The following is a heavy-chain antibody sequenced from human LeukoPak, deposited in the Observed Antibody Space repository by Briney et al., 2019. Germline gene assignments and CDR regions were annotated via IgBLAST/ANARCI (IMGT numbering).Heavy chain of an antibody. V-gene: IGHV3-9*03. CDR1: GFTFDDYA. CDR3: AKGRSGYYYGSGPLDY. J-gene: IGHJ4*02. Sequence: PGGSLRLSCAGSGFTFDDYAMHWGRQAPGKGLEWVSGISWNSGNIGYADSVKGRFIVSRDNAKNSLYLQMNSLRDEDMALYYCAKGRSGYYYGSGPLDYWGQGTLVTVSS. D-gene: IGHD3-10*01. CDR2: ISWNSGNI.